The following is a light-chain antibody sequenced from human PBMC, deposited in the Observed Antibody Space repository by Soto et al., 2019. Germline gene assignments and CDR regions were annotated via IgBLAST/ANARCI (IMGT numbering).Light chain of an antibody. CDR1: SSNIGSNY. Sequence: QSVLTQSPSASGTPGQRVTISCSGSSSNIGSNYVYWYQQLPGTAPKLLIYRNNQRPSGVPDRFSGSKSGTSASLAISGLRSEDEADYYCAAWDDSLRWVFGGGTKLTVL. V-gene: IGLV1-47*01. CDR3: AAWDDSLRWV. J-gene: IGLJ3*02. CDR2: RNN.